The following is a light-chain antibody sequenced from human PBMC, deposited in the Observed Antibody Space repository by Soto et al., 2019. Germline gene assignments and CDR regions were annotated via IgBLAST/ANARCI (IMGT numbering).Light chain of an antibody. CDR2: DVS. CDR1: SSDVGGYNY. J-gene: IGLJ1*01. Sequence: QSALTQPASVSGSPGQSITISCTGTSSDVGGYNYVSWCQQHPGKAPQLMIYDVSNRPSGVSNRFSGSKSGNTASLTISGRQAEDEADDYCSSYTSSSTDVFGTGTKVTVL. CDR3: SSYTSSSTDV. V-gene: IGLV2-14*01.